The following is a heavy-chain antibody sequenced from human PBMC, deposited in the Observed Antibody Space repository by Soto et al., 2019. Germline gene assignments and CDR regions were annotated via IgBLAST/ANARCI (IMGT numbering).Heavy chain of an antibody. V-gene: IGHV1-69*01. CDR2: IIPIFGTA. CDR1: GGTFSSYA. D-gene: IGHD2-15*01. CDR3: SRDQLPHDIVVVVAADPHDAFDI. Sequence: QVQLVQSGAEVKKPGSSVKVSCKASGGTFSSYAISWVRQATGQGLEWMGGIIPIFGTANYAQKFQGRVTLTADESTSTSYMELRSLRSEDTAVDSKSRDQLPHDIVVVVAADPHDAFDIWGQGTMVTVSS. J-gene: IGHJ3*02.